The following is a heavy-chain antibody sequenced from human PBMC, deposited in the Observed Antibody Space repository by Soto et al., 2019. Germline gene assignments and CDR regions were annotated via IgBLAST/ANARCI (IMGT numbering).Heavy chain of an antibody. CDR3: ARSSGGNFSINREGTNWFAP. Sequence: APVKLSCRAPMDPFTSYYIDWWRLAPGQGLEWMGVINPHGGSTTYAQKFKGRVTLTRDTSASTGYMEVSSLTSEDTAMDYGARSSGGNFSINREGTNWFAPWGQGTLVTSPQ. D-gene: IGHD3-3*02. J-gene: IGHJ5*02. V-gene: IGHV1-46*01. CDR1: MDPFTSYY. CDR2: INPHGGST.